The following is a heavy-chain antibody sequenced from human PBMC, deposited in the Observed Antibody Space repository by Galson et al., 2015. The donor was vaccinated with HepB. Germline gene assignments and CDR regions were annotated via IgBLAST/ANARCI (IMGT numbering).Heavy chain of an antibody. CDR2: ISAYNGNT. Sequence: SVKVSCKASGYTFTNYDITWVRQAPGQGLEWMGWISAYNGNTNYAQNLQGRVTLTTGTSTSTAYMELRSLRSDDTAVYFCARDYYDISGYSTFDYWGQGTLVTVSS. CDR1: GYTFTNYD. D-gene: IGHD3-22*01. CDR3: ARDYYDISGYSTFDY. J-gene: IGHJ4*02. V-gene: IGHV1-18*01.